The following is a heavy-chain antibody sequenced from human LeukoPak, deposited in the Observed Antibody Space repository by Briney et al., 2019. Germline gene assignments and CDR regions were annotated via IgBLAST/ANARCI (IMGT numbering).Heavy chain of an antibody. CDR3: ARGGGRWELLDY. D-gene: IGHD1-26*01. CDR1: GGSFSDYY. Sequence: PSETLSLTCAVYGGSFSDYYWNWIRQPPGKGLEWIGEINHSGSTNYNPSLKSRVTISVDTSKNQFSLKLSSVTAADTAVYYCARGGGRWELLDYWGQGTLVTVSS. V-gene: IGHV4-34*01. CDR2: INHSGST. J-gene: IGHJ4*02.